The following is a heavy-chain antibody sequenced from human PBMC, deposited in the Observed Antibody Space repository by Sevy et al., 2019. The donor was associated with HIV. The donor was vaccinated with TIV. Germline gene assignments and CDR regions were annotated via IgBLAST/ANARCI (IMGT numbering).Heavy chain of an antibody. Sequence: GGSLRLSCAASGFTFSSYVMHWVRQAPGKGLEWVAVISYDGSNKYYADSVKGRFTISRDNSKNTLYLQMNSLRAEDTAVYYCARRRYSRGWENFDYWGQGTLVTVSS. CDR2: ISYDGSNK. D-gene: IGHD6-19*01. J-gene: IGHJ4*02. CDR3: ARRRYSRGWENFDY. V-gene: IGHV3-30-3*01. CDR1: GFTFSSYV.